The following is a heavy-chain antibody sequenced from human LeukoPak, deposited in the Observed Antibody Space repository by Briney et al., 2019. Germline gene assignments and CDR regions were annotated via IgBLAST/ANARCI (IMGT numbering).Heavy chain of an antibody. J-gene: IGHJ6*03. CDR1: GYTFTDFY. CDR2: INPNSGST. CDR3: ARGTNFWRGYPSDHYMDV. V-gene: IGHV1-2*02. Sequence: ASVKVSCKASGYTFTDFYIHWVRQAPGQGLEYMGLINPNSGSTNYAQKFQGRVTMTRDTSISTAYMELSNLRSDDTAVYFCARGTNFWRGYPSDHYMDVWGKGTTVTVSS. D-gene: IGHD3-3*01.